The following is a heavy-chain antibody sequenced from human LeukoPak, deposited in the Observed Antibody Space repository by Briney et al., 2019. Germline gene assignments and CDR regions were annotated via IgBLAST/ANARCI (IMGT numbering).Heavy chain of an antibody. CDR2: IYYSGST. Sequence: SQTLSLTCTVSGGSISSGGYYWSWIRQHPGKGLEWIGYIYYSGSTYYNPSLKSRVTISVDTSKNQFSLKLSSVTAADTAVYYCAREATVAVAFDYWGQGTLVTVSS. V-gene: IGHV4-31*03. D-gene: IGHD6-19*01. J-gene: IGHJ4*02. CDR1: GGSISSGGYY. CDR3: AREATVAVAFDY.